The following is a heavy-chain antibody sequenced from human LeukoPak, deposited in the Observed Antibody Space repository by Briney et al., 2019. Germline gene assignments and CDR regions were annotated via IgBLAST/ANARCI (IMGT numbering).Heavy chain of an antibody. CDR3: ARWKSSVPASPRGGFQH. J-gene: IGHJ1*01. V-gene: IGHV1-8*01. CDR1: GYTFTSYD. CDR2: MNPNSGNT. D-gene: IGHD1-1*01. Sequence: ASVKGSCKASGYTFTSYDINWVRQATGQGLEWMGCMNPNSGNTGYAQKFQGRVTMTRNTSISTAYMELSSLRSEDTAVYYCARWKSSVPASPRGGFQHWGQGTLVTVSS.